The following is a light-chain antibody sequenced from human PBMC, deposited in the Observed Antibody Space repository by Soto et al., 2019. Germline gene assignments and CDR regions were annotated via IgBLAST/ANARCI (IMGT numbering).Light chain of an antibody. CDR3: SSYTSSSTLYV. CDR1: SSDVGGYNY. J-gene: IGLJ1*01. V-gene: IGLV2-14*01. Sequence: QSALTQPASVSGSPGQSITISCTGTSSDVGGYNYVSWYQQHAGKAPKLMIYEVSNRPSGVSNRFSGSKSGNTASLTISGLQAEDEADYYCSSYTSSSTLYVFGIGTKLTVL. CDR2: EVS.